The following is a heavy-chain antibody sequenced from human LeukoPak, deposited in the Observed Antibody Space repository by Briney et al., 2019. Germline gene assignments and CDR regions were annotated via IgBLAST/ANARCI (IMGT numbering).Heavy chain of an antibody. J-gene: IGHJ5*02. CDR2: IYPRDGST. D-gene: IGHD2-2*01. CDR1: GYTFTSNY. CDR3: ARVYCSSTSCYVGAYLFDP. Sequence: GASVKVSCKASGYTFTSNYIHWVRQAPGQGLEWMGLIYPRDGSTSYAQKFQGRVTVTRDTSTSTVHMELSGLRSDDTAVYYCARVYCSSTSCYVGAYLFDPWGQGTLVTVSS. V-gene: IGHV1-46*01.